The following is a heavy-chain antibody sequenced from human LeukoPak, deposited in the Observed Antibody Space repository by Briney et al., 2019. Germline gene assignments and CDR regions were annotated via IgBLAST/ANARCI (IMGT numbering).Heavy chain of an antibody. V-gene: IGHV3-74*01. Sequence: GGSLRLSCAASGFTFNNYAMNWVRQAPGKGLVWVSRINSDGSSTSYADSVKGRFTISRDNAKNSLYLQMNSLRAEDTALYYCASHYDSSGYYYFKHWGQGTLVTVSS. CDR2: INSDGSST. CDR1: GFTFNNYA. CDR3: ASHYDSSGYYYFKH. D-gene: IGHD3-22*01. J-gene: IGHJ1*01.